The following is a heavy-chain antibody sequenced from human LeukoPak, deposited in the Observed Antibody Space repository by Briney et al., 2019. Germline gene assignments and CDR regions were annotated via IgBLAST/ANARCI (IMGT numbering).Heavy chain of an antibody. CDR1: GFTFSSYA. D-gene: IGHD6-13*01. J-gene: IGHJ4*02. Sequence: PGGSLRLSCAASGFTFSSYATSWVRRAPGKGLQWVSGISASGGTTYSADSVKRRFTISRDNSKNTVYLLMNSLRAEDTAVYYCAKDRDSSSKPYIFDYWGQGTLVNVSS. CDR3: AKDRDSSSKPYIFDY. V-gene: IGHV3-23*01. CDR2: ISASGGTT.